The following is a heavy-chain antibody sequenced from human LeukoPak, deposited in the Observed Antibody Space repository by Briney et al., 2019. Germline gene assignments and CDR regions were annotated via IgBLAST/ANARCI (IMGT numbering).Heavy chain of an antibody. CDR2: IIPILGIA. CDR1: GGTFSSYA. Sequence: ASVKVSCKASGGTFSSYAISWVRQAPGQGLEWMGRIIPILGIANYAQKFQGRVTITADKSTSTAYMELSSLRSEDTAAYYCARDTYSSGWYYWYFDLWGRGTLVTVSS. CDR3: ARDTYSSGWYYWYFDL. V-gene: IGHV1-69*04. D-gene: IGHD6-19*01. J-gene: IGHJ2*01.